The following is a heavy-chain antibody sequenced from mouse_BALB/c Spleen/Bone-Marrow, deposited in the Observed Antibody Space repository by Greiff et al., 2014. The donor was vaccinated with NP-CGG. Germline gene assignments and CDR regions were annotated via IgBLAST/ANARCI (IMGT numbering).Heavy chain of an antibody. CDR2: INPYNGGT. CDR3: ARADYYFDY. V-gene: IGHV1-18*01. CDR1: GFSFTGYT. J-gene: IGHJ2*01. Sequence: VQLQQSGPELVKPGASMKISCKASGFSFTGYTMNWVKQSHGKNLGWIGLINPYNGGTSYNLKFKGKATLTVDKSFSTAYMELLSLTSEDSAVYYCARADYYFDYWGQGTTLTVSS.